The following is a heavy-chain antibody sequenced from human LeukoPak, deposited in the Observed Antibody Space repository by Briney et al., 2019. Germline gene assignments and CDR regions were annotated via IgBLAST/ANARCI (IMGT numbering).Heavy chain of an antibody. D-gene: IGHD3-16*01. Sequence: GGSLRLTCAASGFTFSSYWMSWVRQAPGKGLEWVANIKQDGSEKNYVDSVKGRFTISRDNVKNSLYLQMNSLRAEDTAVYYCARGGGKFDYWGQGTQVTVSS. CDR1: GFTFSSYW. J-gene: IGHJ4*02. CDR2: IKQDGSEK. CDR3: ARGGGKFDY. V-gene: IGHV3-7*04.